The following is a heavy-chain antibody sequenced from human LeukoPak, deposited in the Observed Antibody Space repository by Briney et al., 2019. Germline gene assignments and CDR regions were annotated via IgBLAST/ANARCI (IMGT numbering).Heavy chain of an antibody. CDR2: IWYDGSNK. Sequence: PGRSLRLSCAASGFTFSSYGMHWVRQAPGKGLEWVAVIWYDGSNKYYADSVKGRFTISRDNSKNTLYLQMNSLRAEDTAVYYCARDLGPWFAFDYWGQGTLVTVSS. D-gene: IGHD3-10*01. CDR3: ARDLGPWFAFDY. V-gene: IGHV3-33*01. CDR1: GFTFSSYG. J-gene: IGHJ4*02.